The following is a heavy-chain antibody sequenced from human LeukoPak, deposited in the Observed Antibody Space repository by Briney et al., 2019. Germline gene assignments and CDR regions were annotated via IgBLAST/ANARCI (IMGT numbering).Heavy chain of an antibody. V-gene: IGHV1-18*01. CDR1: GYTFTSYG. D-gene: IGHD3-3*01. CDR3: ARDRYDFWSGYYHFSSTVTGFDY. CDR2: ISAYNGNT. Sequence: ASVKVSCKASGYTFTSYGISWVRQAPGQGLEWMGWISAYNGNTNYAQKLQGRVTMTTDTSTSTAYMELRSLRSDDTAVYYCARDRYDFWSGYYHFSSTVTGFDYWGQGTLVTVSS. J-gene: IGHJ4*02.